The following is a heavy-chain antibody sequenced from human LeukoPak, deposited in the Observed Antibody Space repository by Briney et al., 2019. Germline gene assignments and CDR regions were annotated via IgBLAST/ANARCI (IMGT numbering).Heavy chain of an antibody. CDR3: ARDSLGYSGYVDFDY. J-gene: IGHJ4*02. V-gene: IGHV3-48*04. Sequence: GGSLRLSCAASGFTFSTYNMNWVRQAPGKGLEWVSYISSSSSTIYYADSVKGRFTISRDNAKNSLYLQMNSLRAEDTAVYYCARDSLGYSGYVDFDYWGQGTLVTVSS. CDR2: ISSSSSTI. CDR1: GFTFSTYN. D-gene: IGHD5-12*01.